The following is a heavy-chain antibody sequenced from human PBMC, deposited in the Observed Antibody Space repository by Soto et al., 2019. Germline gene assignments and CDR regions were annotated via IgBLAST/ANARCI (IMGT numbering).Heavy chain of an antibody. J-gene: IGHJ4*02. CDR1: GYSITSGSY. Sequence: SETLSLTCGVSGYSITSGSYWGWIRQPPGKGLEWIGNIFHNGGTYDNPSLRGRLTMSVDTSKNQFSLKLSSVTAADTAVYYRARRIAVAGTDYFDYWGPGTLVTVSS. CDR2: IFHNGGT. V-gene: IGHV4-38-2*01. CDR3: ARRIAVAGTDYFDY. D-gene: IGHD6-19*01.